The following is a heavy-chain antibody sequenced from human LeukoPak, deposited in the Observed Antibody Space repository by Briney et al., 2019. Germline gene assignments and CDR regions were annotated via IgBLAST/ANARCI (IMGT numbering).Heavy chain of an antibody. Sequence: ASVKVSCKASGYTFTGYYMHWVRQAPGQGLEWMGWINPNNGGTNYAQKFQGRVTMTRDTSISTAYMELSRLRSDDTAVYYCAKDQVRTYPRGGWFDPWGQGTLVTVSS. V-gene: IGHV1-2*02. D-gene: IGHD2-2*01. CDR1: GYTFTGYY. CDR2: INPNNGGT. J-gene: IGHJ5*02. CDR3: AKDQVRTYPRGGWFDP.